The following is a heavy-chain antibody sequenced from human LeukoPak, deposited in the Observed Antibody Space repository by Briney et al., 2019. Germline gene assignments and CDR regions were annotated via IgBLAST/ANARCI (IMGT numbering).Heavy chain of an antibody. D-gene: IGHD1-26*01. CDR3: AKPSGSGVDY. CDR2: IRYDGSHE. V-gene: IGHV3-30*02. Sequence: GGSLRLSCAAFGFTFQISDMHWVRQAPGKGLEWVAFIRYDGSHEYYADSVKGRFTISRDNSKNTLYLQMNSVRSEDTALYYCAKPSGSGVDYWGQGTRVTVSS. J-gene: IGHJ4*01. CDR1: GFTFQISD.